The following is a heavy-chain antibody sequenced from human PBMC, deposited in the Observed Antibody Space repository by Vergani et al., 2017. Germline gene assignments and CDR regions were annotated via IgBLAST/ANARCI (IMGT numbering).Heavy chain of an antibody. V-gene: IGHV4-59*01. CDR1: GGSISSYY. J-gene: IGHJ6*02. CDR2: IYYSGST. CDR3: ARDYFLSSEYYYYGMDV. D-gene: IGHD3-9*01. Sequence: QVQLQQWGAGLLKPSETLSLTCTVSGGSISSYYWSWIRQPPGKGLEWIGYIYYSGSTNYNPSLKSRVTISVDTSKNQFSLKLSSVTAADTAVYYCARDYFLSSEYYYYGMDVWGQGTTVTVSS.